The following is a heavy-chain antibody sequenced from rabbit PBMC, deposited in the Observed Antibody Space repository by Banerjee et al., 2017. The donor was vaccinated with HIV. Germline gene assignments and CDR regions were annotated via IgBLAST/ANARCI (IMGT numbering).Heavy chain of an antibody. Sequence: QEQLEESGGDLVKPEGSLTLTCTASGFSFSSSYWICWVRQAPGKGLEWIGCIYAGSSGTTYYANWAKGRFTISKTSSTTVTLQMTSLTAADTATYFCARDLAGVVGWNFDLWGPGTLVTVS. CDR2: IYAGSSGTT. CDR3: ARDLAGVVGWNFDL. CDR1: GFSFSSSYW. J-gene: IGHJ4*01. D-gene: IGHD4-1*01. V-gene: IGHV1S45*01.